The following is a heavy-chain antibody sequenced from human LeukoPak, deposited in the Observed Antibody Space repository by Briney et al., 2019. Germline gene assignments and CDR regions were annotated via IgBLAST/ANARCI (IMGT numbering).Heavy chain of an antibody. D-gene: IGHD2-15*01. Sequence: GASVKVSCKASGGTFSSYAISWVRQAPGQGLEWMGRIIPILGIANYAQKFQGRVTITADKSTSTAYMELSSLRSEDTAVYYCARERSDYYMDVWGKGTTVTVSS. J-gene: IGHJ6*03. CDR2: IIPILGIA. V-gene: IGHV1-69*04. CDR1: GGTFSSYA. CDR3: ARERSDYYMDV.